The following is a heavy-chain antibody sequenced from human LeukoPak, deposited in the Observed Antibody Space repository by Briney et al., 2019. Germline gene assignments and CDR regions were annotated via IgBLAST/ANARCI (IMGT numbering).Heavy chain of an antibody. CDR2: IYYSGST. J-gene: IGHJ4*02. D-gene: IGHD3-3*01. V-gene: IGHV4-59*01. CDR3: ASRSSIWSGYQDTLYYFDS. CDR1: GGSTSSYY. Sequence: PSETLSLTCTVSGGSTSSYYWSWIRQPPGKRLEGIGHIYYSGSTNYNPSLKSRVTISVDTSKNQFSLKLSSVTAADTAVYYCASRSSIWSGYQDTLYYFDSWGQGTLVTVSS.